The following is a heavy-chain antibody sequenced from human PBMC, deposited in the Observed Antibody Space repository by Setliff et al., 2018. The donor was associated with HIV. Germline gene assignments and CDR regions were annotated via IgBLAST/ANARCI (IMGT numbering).Heavy chain of an antibody. CDR1: GGSISSGGYY. Sequence: SETLSLTCTVSGGSISSGGYYWSWIRQPAGQGLEWIGRIYTSGNTNYNPSTNYNPSLKSRITISLETSRNQFSLRVTSVTATDTAVYYCTRQSPVAGGGAFDIWGQGTMVTVSS. CDR2: IYTSGNTNYNPST. CDR3: TRQSPVAGGGAFDI. D-gene: IGHD2-8*02. V-gene: IGHV4-61*02. J-gene: IGHJ3*02.